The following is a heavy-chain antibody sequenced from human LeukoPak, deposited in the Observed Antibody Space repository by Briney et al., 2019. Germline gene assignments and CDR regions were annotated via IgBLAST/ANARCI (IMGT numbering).Heavy chain of an antibody. CDR2: IYPADSET. V-gene: IGHV5-51*01. D-gene: IGHD3-9*01. J-gene: IGHJ6*02. CDR1: GYSFTSYW. Sequence: GESLKISCKGSGYSFTSYWIGWVRQMPGKGLEWIGLIYPADSETRYSPSFQGQVTISADKSISTAYLQWSSLKASDTAMYYCARLVNHDILTGYPADVWGQGTTVTVSS. CDR3: ARLVNHDILTGYPADV.